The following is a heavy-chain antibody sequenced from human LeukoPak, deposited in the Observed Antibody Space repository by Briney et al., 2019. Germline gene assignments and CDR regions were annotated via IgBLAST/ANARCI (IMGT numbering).Heavy chain of an antibody. J-gene: IGHJ4*02. CDR2: IYGSGST. Sequence: PSETLSLTCTVSGGSISNYYWSWIRQAPGQGLEWIGYIYGSGSTHYNPSLKSRVTMSVDTSKNQFSLKLTSVTAADTDVYYCARQVRAYSGFDYWGQGTLVTVSS. CDR3: ARQVRAYSGFDY. CDR1: GGSISNYY. D-gene: IGHD1-26*01. V-gene: IGHV4-59*08.